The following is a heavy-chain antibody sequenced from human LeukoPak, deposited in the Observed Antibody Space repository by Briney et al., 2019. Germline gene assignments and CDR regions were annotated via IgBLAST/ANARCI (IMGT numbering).Heavy chain of an antibody. V-gene: IGHV3-30-3*01. D-gene: IGHD1-26*01. CDR3: ARDPIVGGPDYFDY. CDR2: MAHDGGTI. J-gene: IGHJ4*02. Sequence: GGSLRLSCAASGFTVSSNYMSWVRQAPGKGLEWVAVMAHDGGTIYNADSVNGRFTISRDNSKNTLYLQMNNLTPEDTAVYYCARDPIVGGPDYFDYWGQGTLVTVSS. CDR1: GFTVSSNY.